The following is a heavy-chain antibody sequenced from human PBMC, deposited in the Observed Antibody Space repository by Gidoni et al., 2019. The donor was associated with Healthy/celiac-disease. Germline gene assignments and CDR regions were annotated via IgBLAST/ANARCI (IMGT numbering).Heavy chain of an antibody. CDR1: GGSISSGSYY. J-gene: IGHJ5*02. CDR2: IYTSGST. Sequence: QVQLQESGPGLVKPSQTLSLTCTASGGSISSGSYYWSWIRQPAGKGLEWIGRIYTSGSTNYNPALKSRVTISVDTSKNQFSLKLSSVTAADTAVYYCARDRSGCSGGSCYSPNWFDPWGQGTLVTVSS. D-gene: IGHD2-15*01. V-gene: IGHV4-61*02. CDR3: ARDRSGCSGGSCYSPNWFDP.